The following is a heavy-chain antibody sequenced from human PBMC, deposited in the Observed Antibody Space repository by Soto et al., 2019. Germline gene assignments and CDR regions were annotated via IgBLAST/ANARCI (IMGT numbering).Heavy chain of an antibody. V-gene: IGHV3-23*01. D-gene: IGHD3-3*01. CDR1: GFTFSSYA. CDR3: AKRGGVYYDFWSGQNYGMDV. CDR2: ISGSGGST. J-gene: IGHJ6*02. Sequence: PGGSLRLSCAASGFTFSSYAMSWVRQAPGKGLEWVSAISGSGGSTYYADSVKGRFTISRDNSKNTLYLQMNSLRAEDTAVYYCAKRGGVYYDFWSGQNYGMDVWGQGTTVTV.